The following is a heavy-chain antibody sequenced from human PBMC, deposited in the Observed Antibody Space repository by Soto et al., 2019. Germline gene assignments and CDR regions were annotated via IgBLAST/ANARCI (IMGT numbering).Heavy chain of an antibody. CDR2: ISPSNTTI. V-gene: IGHV3-48*02. CDR1: GFTFSLYP. J-gene: IGHJ3*01. CDR3: ARVGRGFCSSARCYTDGFDL. Sequence: QLVESGGGLVQPGGSLRLSCAASGFTFSLYPMNWVRQAPGKGQEGLPYISPSNTTIYYADSVKGRFTISRDNAKDSLDLQMNGLRDDDTAVYYCARVGRGFCSSARCYTDGFDLWGQGTVVTVST. D-gene: IGHD2-2*01.